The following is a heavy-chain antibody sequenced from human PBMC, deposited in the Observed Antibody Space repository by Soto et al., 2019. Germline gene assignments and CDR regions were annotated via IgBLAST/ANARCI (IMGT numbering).Heavy chain of an antibody. V-gene: IGHV3-23*01. CDR2: ISGSGLST. CDR3: AKVPGIAAAVTGPFDY. D-gene: IGHD6-13*01. Sequence: PVGSLRLSCAGSGFIFKNYAMSWVRQAPGKGLEWVSAISGSGLSTYYADSVKGRFTISRDNSKNTLYLQMNSPRADDTAVYYCAKVPGIAAAVTGPFDYWGQGTLVTVSS. J-gene: IGHJ4*02. CDR1: GFIFKNYA.